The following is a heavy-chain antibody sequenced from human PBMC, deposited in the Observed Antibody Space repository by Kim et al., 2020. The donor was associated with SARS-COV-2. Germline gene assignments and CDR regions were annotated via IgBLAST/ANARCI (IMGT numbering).Heavy chain of an antibody. CDR1: GFTFSSYG. CDR3: AKEDAAWGDGYKAYDY. V-gene: IGHV3-30*18. J-gene: IGHJ4*02. Sequence: GGSLRLSCAASGFTFSSYGMHWVRQAPGKGLEWVAVISYDGSNKYYADSVKGRFTISRDNSKNTLYLQMNSLRAEDTAVYYCAKEDAAWGDGYKAYDYWGQGTLVTVSS. D-gene: IGHD5-12*01. CDR2: ISYDGSNK.